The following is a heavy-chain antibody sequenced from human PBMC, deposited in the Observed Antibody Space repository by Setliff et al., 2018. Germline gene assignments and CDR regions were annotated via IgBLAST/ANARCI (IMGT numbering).Heavy chain of an antibody. CDR3: AKDRLFPRY. CDR1: GFTFSTYR. J-gene: IGHJ4*02. V-gene: IGHV3-33*03. D-gene: IGHD2-21*01. CDR2: IWDDGGNK. Sequence: SLRLSCAASGFTFSTYRMHWVRQAPGKGLEWVAVIWDDGGNKYHADSVKGRFAISRDNAKNSLYLQMNSLRPEDTAVYYCAKDRLFPRYWGLGTLVTVSS.